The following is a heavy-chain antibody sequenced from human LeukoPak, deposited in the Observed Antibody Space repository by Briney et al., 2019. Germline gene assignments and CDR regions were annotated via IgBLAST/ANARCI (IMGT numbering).Heavy chain of an antibody. CDR2: ISYTGSNK. CDR3: ARVFVGENFDY. J-gene: IGHJ4*02. D-gene: IGHD3-10*02. CDR1: GFTFSSYE. V-gene: IGHV3-48*03. Sequence: PGGSLRLSCAASGFTFSSYEMNWVRQAPGKGLEWLSCISYTGSNKYYADSVKGRFTISRDNAKNSLYLQMNSLRVEDTAVYFCARVFVGENFDYWGQGTLVTVSS.